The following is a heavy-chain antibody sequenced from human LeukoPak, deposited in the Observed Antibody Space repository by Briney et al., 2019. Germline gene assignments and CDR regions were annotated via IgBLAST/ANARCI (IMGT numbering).Heavy chain of an antibody. V-gene: IGHV4-34*01. CDR2: INHSGSS. CDR3: ARGPKGSGWFLNY. CDR1: GGSFRGYY. D-gene: IGHD6-19*01. J-gene: IGHJ4*02. Sequence: PSETLSLTCAVYGGSFRGYYWSWVRQPPGKGLVWIGEINHSGSSDYNPSLKSRVTISADTSKNQFSLNLSSVTAADTAVYYCARGPKGSGWFLNYWSQGTLVTVSS.